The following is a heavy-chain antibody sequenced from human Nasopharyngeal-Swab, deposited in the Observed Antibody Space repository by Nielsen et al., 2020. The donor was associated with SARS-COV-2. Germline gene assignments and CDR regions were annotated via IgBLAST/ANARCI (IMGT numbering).Heavy chain of an antibody. CDR3: ARGDWGHFDY. J-gene: IGHJ4*02. V-gene: IGHV6-1*01. Sequence: IRECPSRGLEWLGRTYYRSKWYNDYAESVKSRVTISPDTSKNQVSLQLNSVTPEDTGVYYCARGDWGHFDYWGQGTLVTVSS. D-gene: IGHD7-27*01. CDR2: TYYRSKWYN.